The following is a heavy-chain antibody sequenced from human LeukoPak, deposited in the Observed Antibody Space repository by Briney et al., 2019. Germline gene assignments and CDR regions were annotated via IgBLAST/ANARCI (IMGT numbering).Heavy chain of an antibody. V-gene: IGHV1-58*02. D-gene: IGHD3-10*01. CDR2: IVVGSGNT. Sequence: SVKVSCKASGFTFTSSAMQWVRQARGQRLEWIGWIVVGSGNTNYAQKFQERVTITRDMSTSTAYMELSSLRSEDTAVYYCAAVPLNYYGSGSYYPWGQGTLVTVSS. CDR3: AAVPLNYYGSGSYYP. J-gene: IGHJ4*02. CDR1: GFTFTSSA.